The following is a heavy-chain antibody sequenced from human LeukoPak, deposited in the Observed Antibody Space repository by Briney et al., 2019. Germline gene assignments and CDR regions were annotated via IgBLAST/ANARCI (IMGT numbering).Heavy chain of an antibody. V-gene: IGHV3-21*01. CDR3: ARGGASSGSYYAYY. Sequence: GGSLRLSCAASGFTFSSYSMNWVRQAPGKWLEWVSSISSSSSYIYYADSVKGRFTISRDNAKNSLYLQMNSLRAEDTAVYYCARGGASSGSYYAYYWGQGTLVTVSS. CDR1: GFTFSSYS. CDR2: ISSSSSYI. J-gene: IGHJ4*02. D-gene: IGHD1-26*01.